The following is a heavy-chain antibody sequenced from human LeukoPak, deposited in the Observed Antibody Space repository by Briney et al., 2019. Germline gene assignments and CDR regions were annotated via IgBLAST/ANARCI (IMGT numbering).Heavy chain of an antibody. Sequence: GGSLRLSCAASGFTFSSYSMNWVRQAPGKGLVWVSRINSDGSSTSYADSVKGRFTISRDNAKNTLYLQMNSLRAEDTAVYYCARAYSSGYSQPWGQGTLVTVSS. V-gene: IGHV3-74*01. D-gene: IGHD3-22*01. CDR3: ARAYSSGYSQP. J-gene: IGHJ5*02. CDR1: GFTFSSYS. CDR2: INSDGSST.